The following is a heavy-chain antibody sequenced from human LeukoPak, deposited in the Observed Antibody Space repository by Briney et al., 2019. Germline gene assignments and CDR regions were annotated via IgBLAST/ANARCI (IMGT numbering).Heavy chain of an antibody. J-gene: IGHJ4*02. CDR3: ARGRTTVTTSTLDY. CDR1: GYTFIGYY. Sequence: GASVKVSCKASGYTFIGYYMHWVRQAPGQGLEWMGWINPNSGGTNYAQKFQGRVTMTRDTSISTAYMELSRLRSDDTAVYYCARGRTTVTTSTLDYWGQGTLVTVSS. V-gene: IGHV1-2*02. CDR2: INPNSGGT. D-gene: IGHD4-17*01.